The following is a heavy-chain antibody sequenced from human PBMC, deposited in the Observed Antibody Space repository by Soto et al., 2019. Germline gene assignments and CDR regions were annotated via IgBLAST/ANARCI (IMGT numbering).Heavy chain of an antibody. Sequence: LSLTCTVSCGSIISYYWSWIRQPPGKGLEWIGYIYYSGSTNYNPSLKSRVTISVDTSKNQFSLKLSSVTAADTAVYYCARANDLDAFDIWGQGTMVTVSS. CDR3: ARANDLDAFDI. CDR1: CGSIISYY. J-gene: IGHJ3*02. V-gene: IGHV4-59*01. CDR2: IYYSGST.